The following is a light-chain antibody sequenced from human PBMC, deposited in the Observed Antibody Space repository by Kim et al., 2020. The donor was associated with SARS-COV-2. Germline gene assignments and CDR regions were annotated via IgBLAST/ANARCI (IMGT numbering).Light chain of an antibody. V-gene: IGLV1-40*01. J-gene: IGLJ3*02. Sequence: QSVLTQPPSVSGAPGQRVTISCTGGSSNIGAGYDVHWYQQLPGTAPKLLIYTNNNRPSGVPDRFSGSKSGTSASLAITGLQAEDEADYFCHSFDSSLSGCVCGGGTQLTVL. CDR1: SSNIGAGYD. CDR2: TNN. CDR3: HSFDSSLSGCV.